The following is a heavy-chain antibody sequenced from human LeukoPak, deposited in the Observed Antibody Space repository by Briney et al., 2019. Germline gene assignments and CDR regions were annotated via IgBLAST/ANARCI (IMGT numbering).Heavy chain of an antibody. CDR3: ASRISSGWHYYFDY. Sequence: ASVKVSCKASGYTFTSYDINWVRQATGQGLEWMGWMNPNSGNTGYAQKFQGRVTMTRNTSISTAYMELSSLRSEDTAVYYCASRISSGWHYYFDYWGQGTLVTVSS. CDR2: MNPNSGNT. CDR1: GYTFTSYD. D-gene: IGHD6-19*01. V-gene: IGHV1-8*01. J-gene: IGHJ4*02.